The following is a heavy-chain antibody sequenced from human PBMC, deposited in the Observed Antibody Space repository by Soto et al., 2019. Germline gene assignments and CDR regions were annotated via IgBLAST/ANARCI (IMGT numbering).Heavy chain of an antibody. CDR2: IYYSGST. J-gene: IGHJ5*02. CDR1: GGSISSYY. Sequence: SETLSLTCTVSGGSISSYYWSWIRQPPGKGLEWIGYIYYSGSTNYNPSLKSRVTISVDTSKNQFSLKLSSVTAADTAVYYCAREVRSYYDSGGYSDWFDPWGQGTLVTVSS. V-gene: IGHV4-59*01. D-gene: IGHD3-22*01. CDR3: AREVRSYYDSGGYSDWFDP.